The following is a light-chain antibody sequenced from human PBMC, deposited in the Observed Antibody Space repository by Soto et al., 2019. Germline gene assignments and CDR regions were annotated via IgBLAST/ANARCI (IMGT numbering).Light chain of an antibody. CDR1: QSISNY. CDR3: QKRVNGPT. CDR2: DVS. J-gene: IGKJ4*01. Sequence: EIVLTQSPATLSLSPGERATLSCRASQSISNYLGWYQQKPGQAPRLLIYDVSKRATGIPARFSGSGSGTDFTLNISSLEPEDFAVYYCQKRVNGPTFGGGTKVEAK. V-gene: IGKV3-11*01.